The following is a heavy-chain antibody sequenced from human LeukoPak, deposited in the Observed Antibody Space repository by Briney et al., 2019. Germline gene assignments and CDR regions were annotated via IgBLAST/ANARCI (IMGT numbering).Heavy chain of an antibody. D-gene: IGHD2-2*01. Sequence: PGGSLRLSCAASGFTFSSYGMHWVRQAPGKGLEWVAVISYDGSNKYYADSVKGRFTISRDNSKNTLYLQMNSLRAEDTAVYYCAKVLQLRDYYYYYGMDVWGKGTTVTVSS. CDR1: GFTFSSYG. J-gene: IGHJ6*04. V-gene: IGHV3-30*18. CDR3: AKVLQLRDYYYYYGMDV. CDR2: ISYDGSNK.